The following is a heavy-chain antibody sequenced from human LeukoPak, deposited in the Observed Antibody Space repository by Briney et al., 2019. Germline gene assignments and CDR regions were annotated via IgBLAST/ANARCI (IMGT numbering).Heavy chain of an antibody. V-gene: IGHV4-4*07. J-gene: IGHJ3*02. CDR3: ARLSYYDSSGYYLTAFDI. D-gene: IGHD3-22*01. CDR2: IYTSGST. CDR1: GGSISSYY. Sequence: SETLSLTCTVSGGSISSYYWSWIRQPAGKGLEWIGRIYTSGSTNYNPSLKSRVTISADTSKNQFSLKLSSVTAADTAVYYCARLSYYDSSGYYLTAFDIWGQGTMVTVSS.